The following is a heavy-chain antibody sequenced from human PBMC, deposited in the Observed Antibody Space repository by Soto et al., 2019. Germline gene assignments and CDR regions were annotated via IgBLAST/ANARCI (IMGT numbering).Heavy chain of an antibody. CDR2: IYTSGST. Sequence: QVQLQESGPGLVKPSETLSLTCTVSGGSISSYYWSWIRQPAGKGLEWIGRIYTSGSTNYNPSLKSRVTMSVDTSKTKFSLKLSSVPAADTAVYYCARAGPYCSSTSCYTRWYYFDYWGQGTLVTVSS. CDR3: ARAGPYCSSTSCYTRWYYFDY. J-gene: IGHJ4*02. CDR1: GGSISSYY. D-gene: IGHD2-2*02. V-gene: IGHV4-4*07.